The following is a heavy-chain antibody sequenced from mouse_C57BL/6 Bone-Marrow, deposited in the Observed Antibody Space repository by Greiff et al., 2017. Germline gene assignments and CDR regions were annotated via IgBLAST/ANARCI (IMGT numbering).Heavy chain of an antibody. CDR3: ARLNIYYDYDGAMDY. V-gene: IGHV1-69*01. J-gene: IGHJ4*01. CDR1: GYTFTSYW. Sequence: KQSCKASGYTFTSYWMHWVKQRPGQGLEWIGEIDPSDSYTNYNQKFKGKSTLTVDKSSSTAYMQLSSLTSEDSAVYYCARLNIYYDYDGAMDYWGQGTSVTVSS. CDR2: IDPSDSYT. D-gene: IGHD2-4*01.